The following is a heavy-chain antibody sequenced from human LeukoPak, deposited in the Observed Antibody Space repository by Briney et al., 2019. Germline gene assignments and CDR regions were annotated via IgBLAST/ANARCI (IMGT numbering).Heavy chain of an antibody. CDR1: GGSLRGYY. V-gene: IGHV4-34*01. Sequence: SETLSLTCAVYGGSLRGYYWSWIRQPPGKGVEWVGEINHSGSTNYNPSLKSRVSISVDTSKNQFSMKLRSVTAADTAVYYCARDSMITFGGAGFDYWGQGTLVTVSS. CDR2: INHSGST. CDR3: ARDSMITFGGAGFDY. D-gene: IGHD3-16*01. J-gene: IGHJ4*02.